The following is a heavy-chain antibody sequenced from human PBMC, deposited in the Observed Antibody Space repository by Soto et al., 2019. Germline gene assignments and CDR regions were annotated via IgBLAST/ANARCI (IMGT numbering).Heavy chain of an antibody. Sequence: GESLKISCKGSGYRFTKYWINWVRQMPGKGLEWMGRIDPSDSYTNYSPSFQGHVTISADKSINTAYLQWSSLKASDTAVYYCASGEGYSADDSRTFQYYFGMDVWGQGTMVTVYS. D-gene: IGHD5-12*01. CDR2: IDPSDSYT. CDR3: ASGEGYSADDSRTFQYYFGMDV. CDR1: GYRFTKYW. J-gene: IGHJ6*02. V-gene: IGHV5-10-1*01.